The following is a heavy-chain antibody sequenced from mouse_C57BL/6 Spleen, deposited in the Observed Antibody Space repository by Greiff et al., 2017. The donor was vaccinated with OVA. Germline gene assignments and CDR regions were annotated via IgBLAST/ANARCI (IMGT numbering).Heavy chain of an antibody. J-gene: IGHJ2*01. CDR3: ARRDITTVVFDY. CDR2: ISSGSSTI. D-gene: IGHD1-1*01. V-gene: IGHV5-17*01. CDR1: GFTFSDYG. Sequence: EVKVVESGGGLVKPGGSLKLSCAASGFTFSDYGMHWVRQAPEKGLEWVAYISSGSSTIYYADTVKGRFTISRDNAKNTLFLQMTSLRSEDTAMYYCARRDITTVVFDYWGQGTTLTVSS.